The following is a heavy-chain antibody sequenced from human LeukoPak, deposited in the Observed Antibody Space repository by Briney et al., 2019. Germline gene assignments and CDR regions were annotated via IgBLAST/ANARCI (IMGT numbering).Heavy chain of an antibody. Sequence: PSQTLSLTCTVSGGSISSGGYYWSWIRRPPGKVLEWVGCSYYSGSTYYNPALKSLVTISVDTSKNLFLLKLSSVTAADTAVYYCAGDNEDDSSYYAFDIWGQGTMVTVSS. J-gene: IGHJ3*02. D-gene: IGHD3-22*01. V-gene: IGHV4-31*01. CDR2: SYYSGST. CDR1: GGSISSGGYY. CDR3: AGDNEDDSSYYAFDI.